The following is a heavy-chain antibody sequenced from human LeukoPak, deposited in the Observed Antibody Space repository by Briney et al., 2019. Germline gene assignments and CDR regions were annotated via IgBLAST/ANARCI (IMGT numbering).Heavy chain of an antibody. V-gene: IGHV3-23*01. J-gene: IGHJ4*02. D-gene: IGHD1-14*01. Sequence: GGSLRLSCAASGFTFSSYAMSWVRQAPGKGLEGVSAISGSGGSTYYADSVKGRFTISRDNSKNTLYLQINSLRAEDTAVYYCASSWSLTTVGFDYWGQGTLVTVSS. CDR1: GFTFSSYA. CDR3: ASSWSLTTVGFDY. CDR2: ISGSGGST.